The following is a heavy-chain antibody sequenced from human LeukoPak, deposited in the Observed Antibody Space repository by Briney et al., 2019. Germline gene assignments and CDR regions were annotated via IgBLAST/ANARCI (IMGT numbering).Heavy chain of an antibody. J-gene: IGHJ5*02. Sequence: ASVKVSCKASGYTFTGYYMHWVRQAPGQGLEWMGWINPNSGGTNYAQKFEGRVTMTRDTSISTAYMELSRLRSDDTAVYYCASHYYDFWSGPRQNNWFDPWGQGTLVTVSS. CDR2: INPNSGGT. V-gene: IGHV1-2*02. CDR1: GYTFTGYY. D-gene: IGHD3-3*01. CDR3: ASHYYDFWSGPRQNNWFDP.